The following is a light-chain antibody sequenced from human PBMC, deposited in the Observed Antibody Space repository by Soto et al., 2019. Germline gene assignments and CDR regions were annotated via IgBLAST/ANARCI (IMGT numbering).Light chain of an antibody. V-gene: IGLV2-14*01. J-gene: IGLJ1*01. Sequence: QSVLTQPASVSGSPGQSITISCPGTSSDVGGYNYVSWYQQHPGKAPKLIIYDVSNRPSGVSNRFSGSKSGNTASLTISGLQAEDEADYYCTSYTGSSTHVFGTGTKVTVL. CDR1: SSDVGGYNY. CDR3: TSYTGSSTHV. CDR2: DVS.